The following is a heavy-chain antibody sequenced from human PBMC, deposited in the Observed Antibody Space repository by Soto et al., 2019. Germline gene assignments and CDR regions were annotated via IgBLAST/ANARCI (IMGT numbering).Heavy chain of an antibody. J-gene: IGHJ6*02. V-gene: IGHV3-23*01. CDR1: GFTFSNYA. Sequence: EVHLLESGGGLVQPGGSLRLSCAASGFTFSNYAMTWVRQAPGKGLEWVSVISGTGGGTNNADSAKGRFTTSRDNSKNTLYLQMTSLRAEETAVYYCAKRAFYGSGIPNYYGMDVWGQGTAVTVSS. D-gene: IGHD3-10*01. CDR2: ISGTGGGT. CDR3: AKRAFYGSGIPNYYGMDV.